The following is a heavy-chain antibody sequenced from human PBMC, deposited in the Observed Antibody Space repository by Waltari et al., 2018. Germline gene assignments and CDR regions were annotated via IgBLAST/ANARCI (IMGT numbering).Heavy chain of an antibody. V-gene: IGHV4-28*07. CDR1: SYSISSNNY. Sequence: QVQLQESGPGLVKPSDTLSLTCAVSSYSISSNNYWGWIRQSPEKGLEWIGYIQYDGRTYYNPSLKGRVTMSVDTSKNQFSLKLSSVTAVYTAVYYCAKKVDAMDWFDPWGPGTLVTVSS. CDR2: IQYDGRT. J-gene: IGHJ5*02. CDR3: AKKVDAMDWFDP.